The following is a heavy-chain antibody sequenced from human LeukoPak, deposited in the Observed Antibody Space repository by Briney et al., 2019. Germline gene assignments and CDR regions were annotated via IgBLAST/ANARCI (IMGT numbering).Heavy chain of an antibody. J-gene: IGHJ4*02. Sequence: SETLSLTCTVSGYSISSGYYWGWIRQPPGKGLEWIGSIYHSGSTYYNPSHKSRVTISVDTSKNQFSLKLTSVTAADTAVYYCARKTTMTTDYWGQGTLVTVSS. D-gene: IGHD4-17*01. CDR3: ARKTTMTTDY. V-gene: IGHV4-38-2*02. CDR2: IYHSGST. CDR1: GYSISSGYY.